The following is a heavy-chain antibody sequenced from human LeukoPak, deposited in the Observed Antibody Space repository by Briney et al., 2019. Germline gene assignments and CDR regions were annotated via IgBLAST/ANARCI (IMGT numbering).Heavy chain of an antibody. V-gene: IGHV3-30*18. CDR1: GFTFSSYG. CDR3: AKLGYYYDSSGYYY. J-gene: IGHJ4*02. D-gene: IGHD3-22*01. CDR2: ISYDGSNK. Sequence: GRSLRLSCAASGFTFSSYGMHWVRQAPGKGLEWVAVISYDGSNKYYADSVKGRFTISRDNSKNTLYLQMNSLRAEDTAVYYCAKLGYYYDSSGYYYWGQGTLVTVSS.